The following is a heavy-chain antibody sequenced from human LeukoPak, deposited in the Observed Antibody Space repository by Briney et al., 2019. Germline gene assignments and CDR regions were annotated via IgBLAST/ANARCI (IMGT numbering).Heavy chain of an antibody. Sequence: SETLSLTCTVSGASITSNYWSWIRQPPGKGLEWAGNIYYSGTTNYNPSLKSRVTISLDTSKNQFSLKLSSVTAADTAVYYCARGYSSSWYYFDYWGQGALVTVSS. CDR2: IYYSGTT. D-gene: IGHD6-13*01. J-gene: IGHJ4*02. CDR3: ARGYSSSWYYFDY. CDR1: GASITSNY. V-gene: IGHV4-59*01.